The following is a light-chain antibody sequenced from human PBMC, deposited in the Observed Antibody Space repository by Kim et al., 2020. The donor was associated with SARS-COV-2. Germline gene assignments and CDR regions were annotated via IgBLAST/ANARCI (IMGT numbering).Light chain of an antibody. J-gene: IGLJ2*01. Sequence: QSALTQPPSVSGSPGQSVTISCTGTSSDVGSYNRVSWYQQPPGTAPKLMIYEVSDRPSGVPDRFSGSKSGNTASLTISGLQAEDEADYYCSSYTGSSVVFGGGTQLTVL. CDR3: SSYTGSSVV. CDR2: EVS. CDR1: SSDVGSYNR. V-gene: IGLV2-18*02.